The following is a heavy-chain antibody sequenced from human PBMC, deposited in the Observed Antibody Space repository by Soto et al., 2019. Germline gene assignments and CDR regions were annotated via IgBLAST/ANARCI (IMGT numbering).Heavy chain of an antibody. CDR2: IYYSGST. D-gene: IGHD3-22*01. V-gene: IGHV4-30-4*01. CDR3: ARDPGASGYYDAFDI. J-gene: IGHJ3*02. Sequence: QVQLQESGPGLVKPSQTLSLTCTVSGGSISSGDYYWSWIRQPPGKGLEWIGYIYYSGSTYYNPSLKSRVNISVDTSKNQFSLKLSSVTAADTAVYYCARDPGASGYYDAFDIWGQGTMVTVSS. CDR1: GGSISSGDYY.